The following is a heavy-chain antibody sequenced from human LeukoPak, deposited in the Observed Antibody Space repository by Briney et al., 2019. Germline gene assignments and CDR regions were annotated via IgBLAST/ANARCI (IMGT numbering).Heavy chain of an antibody. CDR3: ARLKYYYGSGSYPAYYFDY. J-gene: IGHJ4*02. CDR1: GYTFTSYG. V-gene: IGHV1-18*01. D-gene: IGHD3-10*01. Sequence: ASVKVSCKASGYTFTSYGISWVRQAPGQGLEWMGWISAYNGNTNYAQKLQGRVTITTDTSTSTAYMELRSLRSDDTAVYYCARLKYYYGSGSYPAYYFDYWGQGTLVTVSS. CDR2: ISAYNGNT.